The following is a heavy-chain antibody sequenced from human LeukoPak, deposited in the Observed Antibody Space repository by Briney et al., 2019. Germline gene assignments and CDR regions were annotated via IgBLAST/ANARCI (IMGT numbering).Heavy chain of an antibody. CDR1: GYTFTDYY. Sequence: GASVKVSCKASGYTFTDYYIHWVRQAPGQGLEWMGWINPNSGGTNYAQKFQDRVTMTRDTSITTAYMELSRLRSDDTAMYYCATSGSAWYNDYWGQGTLVTVSS. CDR2: INPNSGGT. J-gene: IGHJ4*02. V-gene: IGHV1-2*02. CDR3: ATSGSAWYNDY. D-gene: IGHD6-13*01.